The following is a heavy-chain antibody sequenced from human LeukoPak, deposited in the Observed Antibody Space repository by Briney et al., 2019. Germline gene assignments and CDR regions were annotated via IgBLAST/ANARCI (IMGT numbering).Heavy chain of an antibody. CDR3: VRGSGWFFGL. Sequence: PGRSLRLSCAVSQFSLCLGCMHCVSHAPGKGLEWVANIKEQGRDINYLDSVKGRFSISRDNAKNSLYLEMNTLRAEDTAVYYCVRGSGWFFGLWGQGSLVTVSS. CDR2: IKEQGRDI. V-gene: IGHV3-7*04. CDR1: QFSLCLGC. D-gene: IGHD6-19*01. J-gene: IGHJ4*02.